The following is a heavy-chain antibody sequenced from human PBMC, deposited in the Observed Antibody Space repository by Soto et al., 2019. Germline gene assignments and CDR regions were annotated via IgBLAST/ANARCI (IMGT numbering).Heavy chain of an antibody. CDR2: IYNSGST. CDR3: XRVVVAAKGGWFDP. D-gene: IGHD2-15*01. V-gene: IGHV4-30-2*01. CDR1: GGSISSGDYS. J-gene: IGHJ5*02. Sequence: SETLSLTCAVSGGSISSGDYSWSWIRQPPGKGLEWIGYIYNSGSTHYNPSLKSRVTISVDRSKNQFSLKLTSVTAADTAVYYCXRVVVAAKGGWFDPWGQGTLVTVPQ.